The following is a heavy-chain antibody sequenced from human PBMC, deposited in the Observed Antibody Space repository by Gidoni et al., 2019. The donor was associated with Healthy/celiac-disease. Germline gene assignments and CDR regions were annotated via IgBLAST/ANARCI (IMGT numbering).Heavy chain of an antibody. CDR2: ISWNSGSI. V-gene: IGHV3-9*01. J-gene: IGHJ4*02. CDR3: AKALSRRDTAMVENTNLDY. Sequence: EVQLVESGGGLVQPGRSLRLYCAASGFTCDDDAMPWVRQAPGKGLEWVSGISWNSGSIVYADSVKGRFTISRDNAKNSLYLQMNSLRAEDTALYYCAKALSRRDTAMVENTNLDYWGQGTLVTVSS. D-gene: IGHD5-18*01. CDR1: GFTCDDDA.